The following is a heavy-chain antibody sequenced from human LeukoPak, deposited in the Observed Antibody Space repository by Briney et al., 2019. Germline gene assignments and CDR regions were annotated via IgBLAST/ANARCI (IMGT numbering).Heavy chain of an antibody. D-gene: IGHD2-2*01. CDR2: ITGNSARV. CDR3: AKGEGYCSSSSCVFDY. Sequence: GGSLILSCAASGFIFGDYAIHWVRQGPGKGLEWVSGITGNSARVGYADSVKGRFTISRDDAKNSLYLQMNSLSPEDTALYFCAKGEGYCSSSSCVFDYWGQGTLVTVSS. J-gene: IGHJ4*02. CDR1: GFIFGDYA. V-gene: IGHV3-9*01.